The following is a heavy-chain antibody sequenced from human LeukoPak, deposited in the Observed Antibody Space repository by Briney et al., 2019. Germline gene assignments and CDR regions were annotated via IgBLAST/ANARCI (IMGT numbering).Heavy chain of an antibody. Sequence: GGSLRLSCVASGFTFGSYSMNWVRQAPGKGLEWVSYISSSSSTIYYADSVKGRFTISRDNAKNSLYLQMNSLRAEDTAVYYCARDYYDSSGYADYWGQGTLVTVSS. CDR1: GFTFGSYS. J-gene: IGHJ4*02. CDR3: ARDYYDSSGYADY. D-gene: IGHD3-22*01. V-gene: IGHV3-48*04. CDR2: ISSSSSTI.